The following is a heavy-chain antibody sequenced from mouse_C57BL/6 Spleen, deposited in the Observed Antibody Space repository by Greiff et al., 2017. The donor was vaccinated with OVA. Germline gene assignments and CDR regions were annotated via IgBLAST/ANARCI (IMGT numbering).Heavy chain of an antibody. J-gene: IGHJ3*01. CDR1: GYAFSSSW. CDR2: IYPGDGDT. V-gene: IGHV1-82*01. D-gene: IGHD1-1*01. CDR3: ANNYYGSSSPFAY. Sequence: QVQLQQSGPELVKPGASVKISCKASGYAFSSSWMNWVKQRPGKGLEWIGRIYPGDGDTNYNGKFKGKATLTADKSSSTAYMQLSSLTSEDSAVYFCANNYYGSSSPFAYWGQGTLVTVSA.